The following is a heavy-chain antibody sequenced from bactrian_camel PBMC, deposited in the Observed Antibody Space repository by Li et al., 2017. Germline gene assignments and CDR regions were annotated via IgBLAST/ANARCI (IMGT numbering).Heavy chain of an antibody. CDR3: APDSSPQMGCY. Sequence: VQLVESGGGSVQTGGSLRLSCKPSFFILDDFDMMWYRQVPDFECEWISTIRADGSTTYADSVKGRFTISQNNAKTTTWLQMNNLKLDDTAMYYCAPDSSPQMGCYWTRGTQVTVS. CDR1: FFILDDFD. CDR2: IRADGST. D-gene: IGHD5*01. J-gene: IGHJ4*01. V-gene: IGHV3S55*01.